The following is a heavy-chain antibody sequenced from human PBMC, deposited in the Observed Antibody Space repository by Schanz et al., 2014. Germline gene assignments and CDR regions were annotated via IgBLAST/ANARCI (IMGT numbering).Heavy chain of an antibody. V-gene: IGHV3-66*01. Sequence: EVQLVESGGGLVKPGGSLRLSCAASGFTFSSYGMNWVRQAPGKGLEWVAVIYSGGSTFYTDSVKGRFTISRDNSKNTLYLQMNSLIAEDTAVYYCAKCIGWYGRCAFDIWGQGTMVTVSS. CDR1: GFTFSSYG. J-gene: IGHJ3*02. CDR2: IYSGGST. CDR3: AKCIGWYGRCAFDI. D-gene: IGHD6-19*01.